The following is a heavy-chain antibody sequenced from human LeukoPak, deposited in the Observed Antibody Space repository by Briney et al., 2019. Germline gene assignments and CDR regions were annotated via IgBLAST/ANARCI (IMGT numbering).Heavy chain of an antibody. CDR1: GFTFSSYA. D-gene: IGHD2-15*01. Sequence: GGSLRLSCAASGFTFSSYAMHWVRQAPGKGLEWVAVISYDGSNKYYADSVKGRFTISRDNSKNTLCLQMNSLRAEDTAVYYCAKQLGYCSDGSCYFPYWGQGTLVTVSS. CDR3: AKQLGYCSDGSCYFPY. V-gene: IGHV3-30-3*02. J-gene: IGHJ4*02. CDR2: ISYDGSNK.